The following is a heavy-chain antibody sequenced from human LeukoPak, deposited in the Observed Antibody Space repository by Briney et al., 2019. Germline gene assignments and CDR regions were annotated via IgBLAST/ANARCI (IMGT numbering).Heavy chain of an antibody. CDR1: GFTFSSYT. Sequence: GGSLRLSCAASGFTFSSYTMSWVRQAPGKGLAWVSGIDSSGAKTTYADSVKGRFTISRDNPRNTLYLQMNSLRAEDTAVYYCAKDETGFLNYFHYWGQGALVTVSS. J-gene: IGHJ4*02. D-gene: IGHD3-3*01. V-gene: IGHV3-23*01. CDR3: AKDETGFLNYFHY. CDR2: IDSSGAKT.